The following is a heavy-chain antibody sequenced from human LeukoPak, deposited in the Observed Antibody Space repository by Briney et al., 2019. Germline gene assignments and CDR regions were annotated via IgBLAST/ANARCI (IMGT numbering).Heavy chain of an antibody. J-gene: IGHJ3*02. V-gene: IGHV3-23*01. CDR2: ISGSGGST. Sequence: GGSLRLSCAASRFTFSSYAMGWVRQAPGKGLEWVSAISGSGGSTYYADSVKGRFTISRDNSKNTLYLQMNSLRAEDTAVYYCAKDRGVEDDAFDIWGQGTMVTVSS. CDR3: AKDRGVEDDAFDI. D-gene: IGHD3-10*01. CDR1: RFTFSSYA.